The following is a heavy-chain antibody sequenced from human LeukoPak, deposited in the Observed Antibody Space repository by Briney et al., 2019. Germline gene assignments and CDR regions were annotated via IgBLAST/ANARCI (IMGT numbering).Heavy chain of an antibody. Sequence: GGSLRLSCAASGFTFSSYAMHWVRQAPGKGLEWVAVISYDGSNKYYADSVKGRFTISRDNSKNTLYLQMNSLRAEDTAVYYCARDGNTWIQLWLPRYYYYGMDVWGQGTTVTVSS. CDR2: ISYDGSNK. CDR1: GFTFSSYA. V-gene: IGHV3-30-3*01. J-gene: IGHJ6*02. D-gene: IGHD5-18*01. CDR3: ARDGNTWIQLWLPRYYYYGMDV.